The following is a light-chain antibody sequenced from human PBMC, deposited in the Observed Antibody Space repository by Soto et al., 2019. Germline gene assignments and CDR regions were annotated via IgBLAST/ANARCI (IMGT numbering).Light chain of an antibody. CDR2: GVS. CDR3: QQYESYWTM. Sequence: DIQMTQSPSSVSASVGDRVTMTCRASQGISSWLVWYQQKPGKAPKLLIYGVSTLESGVPSRFSGSGSGTEFTLTISSLQPDDFATYYCQQYESYWTMFGQGTKVDIK. V-gene: IGKV1-12*01. CDR1: QGISSW. J-gene: IGKJ1*01.